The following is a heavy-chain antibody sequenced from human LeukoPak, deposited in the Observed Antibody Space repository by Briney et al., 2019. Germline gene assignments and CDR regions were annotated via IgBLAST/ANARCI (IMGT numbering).Heavy chain of an antibody. V-gene: IGHV4-34*01. J-gene: IGHJ4*02. Sequence: SETLSLTCAVYGGSFSGYYWSWIRQPPGKGLEWIGEITHSGSTNYNPSLTSRVTMSADTSNHNFSLRLSSVTAADMAVYYCARGPPQTYYEGNGYYYFDYWGQGTLVTVSS. CDR3: ARGPPQTYYEGNGYYYFDY. CDR1: GGSFSGYY. CDR2: ITHSGST. D-gene: IGHD3-22*01.